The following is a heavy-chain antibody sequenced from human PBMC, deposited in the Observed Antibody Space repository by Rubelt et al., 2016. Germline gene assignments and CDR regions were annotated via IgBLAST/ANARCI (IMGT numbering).Heavy chain of an antibody. J-gene: IGHJ4*02. V-gene: IGHV4-59*12. Sequence: QVQLQQWGAGLLKPSETLSLTCTVSGGSISSYYWSWIRQPPGKGLEWIGYIYYSWSTNYNPSLKSRVTISVDTSKNQFSLKLNSVTAADTAWYYCARVRGPLDYWGQGTLVTVSS. CDR3: ARVRGPLDY. D-gene: IGHD3-10*01. CDR1: GGSISSYY. CDR2: IYYSWST.